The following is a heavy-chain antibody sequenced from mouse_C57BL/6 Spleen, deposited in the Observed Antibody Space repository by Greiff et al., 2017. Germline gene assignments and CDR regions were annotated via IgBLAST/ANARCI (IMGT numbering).Heavy chain of an antibody. Sequence: EVMLVESGGGLVKPGGSLKLSCAASGFTFSSYTMSWVRPTPEKRLEWVATISGGGGNTYYPDSVKGRFTISRDNAKNTLYLQMSSLRSEDTALYYCARQGSSDFALDYWGQGTTHTVSS. CDR1: GFTFSSYT. J-gene: IGHJ2*01. CDR2: ISGGGGNT. V-gene: IGHV5-9*01. CDR3: ARQGSSDFALDY. D-gene: IGHD1-1*01.